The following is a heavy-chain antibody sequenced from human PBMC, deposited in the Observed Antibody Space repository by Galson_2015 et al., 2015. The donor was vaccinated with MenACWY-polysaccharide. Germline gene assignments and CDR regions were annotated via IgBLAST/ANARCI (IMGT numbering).Heavy chain of an antibody. J-gene: IGHJ4*02. D-gene: IGHD3-16*01. Sequence: SLRLSCAASAFTFSSYWMSWVRQAPGKELEWVANIREDGSDKYYVDSVKGRFTISRDNAKNSLYLQMNSLRAEDTAVYYCARRRGGLGNYFDYWGQGTLVTVSS. CDR2: IREDGSDK. CDR3: ARRRGGLGNYFDY. V-gene: IGHV3-7*01. CDR1: AFTFSSYW.